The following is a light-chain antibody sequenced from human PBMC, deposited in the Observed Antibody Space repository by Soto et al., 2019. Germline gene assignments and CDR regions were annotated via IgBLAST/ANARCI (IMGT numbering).Light chain of an antibody. V-gene: IGKV1-39*01. J-gene: IGKJ4*01. CDR2: AAS. CDR3: QQSYSTPLT. CDR1: QSISSY. Sequence: DIQMTQSPSSLSASVGDRVTITCRASQSISSYLNWYLQKPGKAPKLLLYAASSLQSGVPSRFSGSGSGTDFTLTISSLQPEDFATYYCQQSYSTPLTFGGGTKVDIK.